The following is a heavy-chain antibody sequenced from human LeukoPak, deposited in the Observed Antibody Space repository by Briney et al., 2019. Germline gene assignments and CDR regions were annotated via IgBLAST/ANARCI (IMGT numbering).Heavy chain of an antibody. J-gene: IGHJ4*02. CDR2: INPNSGVT. CDR3: ASGSYYDSSGYFDY. D-gene: IGHD3-22*01. Sequence: GASVKVSCKASGYTFTGYYMHWVRQAPGQGLEWMGWINPNSGVTNYAQKFQGRVTMTRDTSISTAYMELSRLRSDDTAVYYCASGSYYDSSGYFDYWGQGTLVTVSS. CDR1: GYTFTGYY. V-gene: IGHV1-2*02.